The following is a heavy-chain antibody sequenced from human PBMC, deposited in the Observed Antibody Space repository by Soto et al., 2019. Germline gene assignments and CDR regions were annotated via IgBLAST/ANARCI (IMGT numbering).Heavy chain of an antibody. CDR2: MYYSGNT. Sequence: SETLSLTCAVSGGSISSGGYSWSWIRQPPGKGLEWIGYMYYSGNTDYNPSLKSRVTISIDTSKHQFSLKLTSVSAADTAVYYCASGKAYCGGDCYSDYWYFDLWGRGTLVTVSS. V-gene: IGHV4-61*08. CDR1: GGSISSGGYS. J-gene: IGHJ2*01. D-gene: IGHD2-21*02. CDR3: ASGKAYCGGDCYSDYWYFDL.